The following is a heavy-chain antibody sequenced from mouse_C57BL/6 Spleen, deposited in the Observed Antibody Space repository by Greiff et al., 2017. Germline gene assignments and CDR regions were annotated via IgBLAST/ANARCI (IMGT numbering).Heavy chain of an antibody. Sequence: VQLQQSGPELVKPGASVKISCKASGYAFSSSWMNWVKQRPGKGLEWIGRIYPGDGDTNYNGKFKGKATLTADKSSSTAYMQLSRLTSEDSAVYFCAIGGEDGYHGDYWGQGTSLTVSS. D-gene: IGHD2-3*01. J-gene: IGHJ2*02. CDR3: AIGGEDGYHGDY. CDR1: GYAFSSSW. V-gene: IGHV1-82*01. CDR2: IYPGDGDT.